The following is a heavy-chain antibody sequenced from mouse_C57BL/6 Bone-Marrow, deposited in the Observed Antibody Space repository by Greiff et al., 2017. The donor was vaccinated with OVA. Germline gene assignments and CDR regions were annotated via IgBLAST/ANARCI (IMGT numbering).Heavy chain of an antibody. CDR2: IYPSDSET. D-gene: IGHD1-1*01. CDR1: GYTFTSYW. J-gene: IGHJ4*01. CDR3: ALIYDYGSSLYYAMGY. V-gene: IGHV1-61*01. Sequence: QVQLQQPGAELVRPGSSVKLSCKASGYTFTSYWMDWVKQRPGQGLEWIGNIYPSDSETHYNQKFKDKATLTVDKSSSTAYMQLSSLTSEDSAVYYCALIYDYGSSLYYAMGYWGQGTSVTVSS.